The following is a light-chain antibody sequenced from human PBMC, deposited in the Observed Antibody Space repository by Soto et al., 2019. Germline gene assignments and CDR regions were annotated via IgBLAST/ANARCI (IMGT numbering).Light chain of an antibody. CDR3: QQYGNSPSIT. V-gene: IGKV3-20*01. CDR2: GAS. Sequence: EIVLTQSPGTLSLSPGERATLSCRASQSVSSSYLAWYQQKPGQAPSLLIYGASSRATGIPDRFSGSGSGTDFTLTISRLEPEDFAVYYCQQYGNSPSITFGQGTRLEIK. CDR1: QSVSSSY. J-gene: IGKJ5*01.